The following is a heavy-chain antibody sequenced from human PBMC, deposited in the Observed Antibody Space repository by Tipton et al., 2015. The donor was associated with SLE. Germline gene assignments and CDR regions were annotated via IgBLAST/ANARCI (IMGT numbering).Heavy chain of an antibody. V-gene: IGHV4-59*01. CDR1: GGSISSYY. J-gene: IGHJ6*02. D-gene: IGHD3-3*01. CDR3: ARERAYYDFWSGYPDYYYYGMDV. Sequence: TLSLTCTVSGGSISSYYWSWIRQPPGKGLEWIGYIYYSGSTNYNPSLKSRVTISVDTSKNQFSLKLSSVTAADAAAYYCARERAYYDFWSGYPDYYYYGMDVWGQGTTVTVSS. CDR2: IYYSGST.